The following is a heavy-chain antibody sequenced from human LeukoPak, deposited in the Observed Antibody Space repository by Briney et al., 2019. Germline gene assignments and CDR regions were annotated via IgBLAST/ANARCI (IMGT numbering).Heavy chain of an antibody. V-gene: IGHV3-23*01. Sequence: PGGSLRLSCAVSGFTFSSYAMSWVRQAPGKGLEWVSAISASGGSTYYADSVKGRFTISRDNSKNTLYLQMNSLRAEDTAVYYCAKVIWFGELFFDYWGQGTLVTVSS. CDR3: AKVIWFGELFFDY. J-gene: IGHJ4*02. CDR2: ISASGGST. D-gene: IGHD3-10*01. CDR1: GFTFSSYA.